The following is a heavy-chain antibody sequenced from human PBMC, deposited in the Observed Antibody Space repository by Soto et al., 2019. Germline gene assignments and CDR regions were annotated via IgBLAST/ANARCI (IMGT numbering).Heavy chain of an antibody. CDR2: IYSNGDT. CDR1: SDSMDGGGYY. D-gene: IGHD6-6*01. V-gene: IGHV4-31*03. J-gene: IGHJ6*02. Sequence: PSETLSLTCSVSSDSMDGGGYYWGWIRQHPGKGLEWIGYIYSNGDTYYNPSLKSRVTISVDTSKNQFSMNLTSVTAADTAVYYCARRGGSSSGYYYYAMDVWGQGTTVTVSS. CDR3: ARRGGSSSGYYYYAMDV.